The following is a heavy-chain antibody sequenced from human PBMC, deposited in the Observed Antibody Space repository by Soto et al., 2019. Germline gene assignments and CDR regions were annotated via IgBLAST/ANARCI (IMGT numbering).Heavy chain of an antibody. CDR1: GYTFTSYG. CDR2: ISAYNGNT. D-gene: IGHD3-9*01. J-gene: IGHJ6*02. Sequence: ASVKVSCKASGYTFTSYGISWVRQAPGQGLEWMGWISAYNGNTNYAQKLQGRVTMTTDTSTSTAYMELRSLRSDDTAVYYCARDVGLYDILTGYYGTGMDVWGQGTTVTVSS. CDR3: ARDVGLYDILTGYYGTGMDV. V-gene: IGHV1-18*01.